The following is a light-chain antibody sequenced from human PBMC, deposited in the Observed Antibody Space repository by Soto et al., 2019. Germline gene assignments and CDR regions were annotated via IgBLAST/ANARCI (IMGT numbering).Light chain of an antibody. V-gene: IGKV3-15*01. CDR2: GAS. J-gene: IGKJ4*01. CDR1: QNIGSN. Sequence: EVVMTQSPATLSASPGERVILSCRASQNIGSNLAWYQQRPGQAPRLLMYGASTRATETPARFSGSGSATDFTLTISSLQSEDFAVYYCHQYNMWPPLIFGGGTKVEIK. CDR3: HQYNMWPPLI.